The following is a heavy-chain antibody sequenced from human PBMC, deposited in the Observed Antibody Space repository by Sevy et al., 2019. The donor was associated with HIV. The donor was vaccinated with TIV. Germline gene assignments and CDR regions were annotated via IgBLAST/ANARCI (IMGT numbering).Heavy chain of an antibody. J-gene: IGHJ6*03. V-gene: IGHV4-4*07. D-gene: IGHD6-13*01. CDR2: IYTSGST. CDR1: GGSISSYY. CDR3: SRAGYSRNYYYYYMDV. Sequence: SETLSLTCTASGGSISSYYWSWIRQPAGKGLEWIGRIYTSGSTNYNPSLKSRVTMSVDTSKNQFSLKLSSVTAADTAVYYCSRAGYSRNYYYYYMDVWGKGTTVTVSS.